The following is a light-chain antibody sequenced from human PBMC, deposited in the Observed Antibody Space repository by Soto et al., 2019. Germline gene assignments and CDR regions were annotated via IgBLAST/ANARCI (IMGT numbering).Light chain of an antibody. CDR1: SSNIGAGYD. V-gene: IGLV1-40*01. Sequence: QSVLTQPPSVSGAPGQRVTISCTWSSSNIGAGYDVHWYQQLPGTAPKLFMYANSNRPSGVPDRFSGSKSGTSASLAITGLQAEDEADYYCQSYDSSLSGYVFGTGTKLTVL. CDR2: ANS. J-gene: IGLJ1*01. CDR3: QSYDSSLSGYV.